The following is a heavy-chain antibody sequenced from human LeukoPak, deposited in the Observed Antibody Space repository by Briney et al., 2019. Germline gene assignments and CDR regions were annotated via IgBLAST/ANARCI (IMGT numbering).Heavy chain of an antibody. V-gene: IGHV3-23*01. CDR2: ISGSGGST. Sequence: GGSLRLSCAASGFTFGSYAMSWVRQAPGKGLEWVSAISGSGGSTYYADSVKGRFTISRDNSKNTLYLQMNSLRAEDTAVYYCAKGGGAYNWFDPWGQGTLVTVSS. CDR3: AKGGGAYNWFDP. J-gene: IGHJ5*02. CDR1: GFTFGSYA. D-gene: IGHD3-10*01.